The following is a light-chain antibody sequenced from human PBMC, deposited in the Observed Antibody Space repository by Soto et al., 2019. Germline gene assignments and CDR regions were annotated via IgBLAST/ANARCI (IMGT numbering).Light chain of an antibody. CDR3: QSYDATNQV. Sequence: NFMLTQPHSVSDSPGKRVIISCTRSSGSIARNYVQWYQQRPGSSPTTVIYEDNQRPCGVPDRFSGSIDSSSNSASHTITGLETEDEADYFCQSYDATNQVFGGGTKLTVL. CDR2: EDN. V-gene: IGLV6-57*01. CDR1: SGSIARNY. J-gene: IGLJ3*02.